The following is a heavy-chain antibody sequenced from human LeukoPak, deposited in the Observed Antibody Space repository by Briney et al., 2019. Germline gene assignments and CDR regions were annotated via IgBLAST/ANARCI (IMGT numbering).Heavy chain of an antibody. D-gene: IGHD3-3*01. V-gene: IGHV3-23*01. J-gene: IGHJ4*02. CDR2: ISGSGGTT. Sequence: GGSLRLSCAASGFTLSSYAMSWVRQTPGKGLEWVSGISGSGGTTYYADSVKGRFTVSRDNSKNTLYLQMNSLRAEDTAVYYCAKATVFGVVDYFDYWGQGTLVTASS. CDR1: GFTLSSYA. CDR3: AKATVFGVVDYFDY.